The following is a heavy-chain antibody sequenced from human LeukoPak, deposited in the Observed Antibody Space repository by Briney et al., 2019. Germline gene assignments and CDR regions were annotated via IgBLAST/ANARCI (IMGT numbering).Heavy chain of an antibody. CDR2: IYSGGVT. CDR1: GFTFSSYA. J-gene: IGHJ3*02. D-gene: IGHD2-8*02. CDR3: ARTPHTGHDALDI. Sequence: GGSLRLSCAASGFTFSSYAMSWVRQAPGKGLEWVSLIYSGGVTYYAGSVKGRFTISRDDSKNTLYLQMNSLRAEDTAVYYCARTPHTGHDALDIWGQGTTVTVSS. V-gene: IGHV3-23*03.